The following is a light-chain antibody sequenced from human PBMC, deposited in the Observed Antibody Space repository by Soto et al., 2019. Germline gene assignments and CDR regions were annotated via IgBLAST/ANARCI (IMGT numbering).Light chain of an antibody. CDR3: QQSYNPQYS. Sequence: IQMTQSPSAPSGSVEDRVTISSRGSQSISTYLNWYQQTPGKAPKLLIYETKNLQSGVPSRFSGRGSGADFALTICSLQPEDFATYYCQQSYNPQYSLGQGTKV. J-gene: IGKJ2*03. CDR1: QSISTY. V-gene: IGKV1-39*01. CDR2: ETK.